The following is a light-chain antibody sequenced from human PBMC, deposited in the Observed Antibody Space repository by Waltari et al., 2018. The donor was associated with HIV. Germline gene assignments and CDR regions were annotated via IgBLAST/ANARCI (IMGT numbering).Light chain of an antibody. CDR1: TSDFGRYNS. CDR3: STHTTTDTLM. J-gene: IGLJ3*02. V-gene: IGLV2-14*03. CDR2: EVT. Sequence: QSALTQPASVSGSPGQSVTISCTATTSDFGRYNSVSWYQQHPGTVPNVIMYEVTSPPSGVPHRFSGSRSGNTASLTISGLQAEDEAVYYCSTHTTTDTLMFGGGTKLTVL.